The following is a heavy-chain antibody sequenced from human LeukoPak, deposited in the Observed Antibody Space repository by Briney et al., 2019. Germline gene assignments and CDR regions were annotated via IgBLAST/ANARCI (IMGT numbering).Heavy chain of an antibody. D-gene: IGHD3-10*01. CDR1: GASISSGPNY. CDR2: IFYTGAT. CDR3: ARHAWGETAPTGPVDY. V-gene: IGHV4-39*01. Sequence: SETLSLICTVSGASISSGPNYWGWIRQPPGKGLEWIGSIFYTGATHYNPSLKSRGTISIDMARNQFSLKLSSVTAADSAVYYCARHAWGETAPTGPVDYWGQGTLVTVSS. J-gene: IGHJ4*02.